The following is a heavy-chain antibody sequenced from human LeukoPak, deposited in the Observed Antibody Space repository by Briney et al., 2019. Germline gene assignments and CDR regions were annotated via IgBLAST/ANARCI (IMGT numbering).Heavy chain of an antibody. D-gene: IGHD2/OR15-2a*01. V-gene: IGHV3-30*18. CDR2: ISYDGSNK. J-gene: IGHJ6*02. CDR3: AKDTYPRISYYYYGMDV. Sequence: GGSLRLSCAASGFTFSSYGMHWVRQAPGKGLEWVAVISYDGSNKYYADSVKGRFTISRDNSKNTLYLQMNSLRAEDTAVYYRAKDTYPRISYYYYGMDVWGQGTTVTVSS. CDR1: GFTFSSYG.